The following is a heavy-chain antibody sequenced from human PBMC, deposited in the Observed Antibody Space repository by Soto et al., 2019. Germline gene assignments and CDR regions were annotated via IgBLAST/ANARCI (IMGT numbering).Heavy chain of an antibody. Sequence: QLQLQESGPGLVKPSETLSLTCTVSGGSISSSSYYWGWIRQPPGKGLEWIGSIYYSGSTYYNPSLKSRVTISVDTSKNQFSLKLSSVTAADTAVYYCASDGATTRAYYFDYWGQGTLVTVSS. CDR1: GGSISSSSYY. V-gene: IGHV4-39*01. CDR2: IYYSGST. CDR3: ASDGATTRAYYFDY. D-gene: IGHD1-26*01. J-gene: IGHJ4*02.